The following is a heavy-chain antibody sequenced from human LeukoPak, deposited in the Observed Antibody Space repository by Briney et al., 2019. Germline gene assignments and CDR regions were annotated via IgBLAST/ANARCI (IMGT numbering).Heavy chain of an antibody. Sequence: GGSLRLSCAASGFTFCSYWMSWVRQAPGKGLEWVANIKQDGSEKYYMDSVKGRFTISRDNAKNSLYLQMNSLRAEDTAVYYCAKPLHIVGAIYYFDYWGQGTLVTVSS. CDR3: AKPLHIVGAIYYFDY. CDR2: IKQDGSEK. V-gene: IGHV3-7*03. D-gene: IGHD1-26*01. CDR1: GFTFCSYW. J-gene: IGHJ4*02.